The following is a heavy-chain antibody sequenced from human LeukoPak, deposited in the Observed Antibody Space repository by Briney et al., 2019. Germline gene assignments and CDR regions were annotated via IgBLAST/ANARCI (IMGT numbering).Heavy chain of an antibody. V-gene: IGHV3-7*04. CDR1: GFTFSSYW. D-gene: IGHD6-19*01. Sequence: GGSLRLSCEASGFTFSSYWMNWVRQAPGKGLEWVANIKEDGSSKYYVDSVKGRFAISRDNAKNSLYLQMNSLRAEDTAVYYCARQSRRGTSAYTSGWLDYWGQGSLVTVSS. CDR2: IKEDGSSK. CDR3: ARQSRRGTSAYTSGWLDY. J-gene: IGHJ4*02.